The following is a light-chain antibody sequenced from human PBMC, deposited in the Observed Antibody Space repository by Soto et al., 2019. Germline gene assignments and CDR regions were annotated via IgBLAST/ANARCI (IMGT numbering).Light chain of an antibody. J-gene: IGLJ3*02. CDR2: AVS. CDR1: SSDICAYNY. Sequence: QSVLTQPPSASGSPGQSVAISCTGTSSDICAYNYVSWYQQHPGKAPKLMIFAVSNRPSGVSDRFSGSKSGNTASLTISGLQAEDEADYYCSSYTTTSTRLFGGGTKLTVL. V-gene: IGLV2-14*01. CDR3: SSYTTTSTRL.